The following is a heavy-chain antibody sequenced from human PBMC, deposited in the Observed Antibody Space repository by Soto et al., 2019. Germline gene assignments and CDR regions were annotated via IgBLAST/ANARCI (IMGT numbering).Heavy chain of an antibody. CDR1: GFSLSTRGVG. J-gene: IGHJ3*02. V-gene: IGHV2-5*02. CDR2: IYWDDDK. CDR3: VQRPYILTGYYSVGGAFDI. Sequence: QITLRESGPTLVKPTQPLTLTCTFSGFSLSTRGVGVGWIRQPPGQALEYLSLIYWDDDKRYSPSLKSRLTIAKYTSKNQVVLTMTNMDPVDSGSFFCVQRPYILTGYYSVGGAFDIWGQGTMVTVSS. D-gene: IGHD3-9*01.